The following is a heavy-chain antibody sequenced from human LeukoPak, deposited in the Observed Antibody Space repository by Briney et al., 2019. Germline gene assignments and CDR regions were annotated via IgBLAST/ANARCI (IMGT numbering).Heavy chain of an antibody. CDR1: GYTFTGYY. Sequence: ASVKVSCKASGYTFTGYYMHWVRQAPGQGLEWMGWINPNSGGTYSAQKLQGRVSMTSDTSISTAYMELSRLRSADTPVYYCARDLYGGTSATFDNWGPGTLVTVSS. V-gene: IGHV1-2*02. D-gene: IGHD4-23*01. CDR3: ARDLYGGTSATFDN. J-gene: IGHJ5*02. CDR2: INPNSGGT.